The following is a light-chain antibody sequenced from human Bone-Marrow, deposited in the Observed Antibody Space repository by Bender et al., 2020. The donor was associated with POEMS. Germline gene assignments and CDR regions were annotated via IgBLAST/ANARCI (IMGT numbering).Light chain of an antibody. J-gene: IGLJ3*02. V-gene: IGLV1-40*01. Sequence: QSVLTQPPSVSGAPGQRVTISCTGSSSNTGSGYDINWYQHLPGTAPKLLIYGYNNRPSGVPDRFSASKSGNTASLTISGLQPDDEADYYCCSCERDSWVFGGGTKLTVL. CDR3: CSCERDSWV. CDR1: SSNTGSGYD. CDR2: GYN.